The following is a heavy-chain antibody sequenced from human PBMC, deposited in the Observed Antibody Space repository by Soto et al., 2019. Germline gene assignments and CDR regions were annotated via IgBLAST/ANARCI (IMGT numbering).Heavy chain of an antibody. CDR3: ARARATQTKFAASYHYDMDV. CDR2: IIPIFGTS. V-gene: IGHV1-69*06. J-gene: IGHJ6*02. CDR1: GGTFSSYE. D-gene: IGHD1-1*01. Sequence: ASVEVSFKASGGTFSSYEISWVRQAPGQGLEWMGGIIPIFGTSNYAQNFQGRVTITADKSTSTAYMELSSLRSEDTAVYYCARARATQTKFAASYHYDMDVWGQRTTVTVSS.